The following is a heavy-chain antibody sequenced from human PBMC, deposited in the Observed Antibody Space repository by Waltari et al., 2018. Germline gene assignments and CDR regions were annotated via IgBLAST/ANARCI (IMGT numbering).Heavy chain of an antibody. CDR2: IYHSGST. V-gene: IGHV4-38-2*02. CDR1: GYSISSGSY. Sequence: QVQLQESGPGLVKPSETLSLTCTVSGYSISSGSYWGWIRQPPGKGLEWIGSIYHSGSTYYNPSLKSRVTISVDTSKNQFSLKLSSVTAADTAVYYCSAGDDFWSGSTYFDYWGQGTLVTVSS. CDR3: SAGDDFWSGSTYFDY. D-gene: IGHD3-3*01. J-gene: IGHJ4*02.